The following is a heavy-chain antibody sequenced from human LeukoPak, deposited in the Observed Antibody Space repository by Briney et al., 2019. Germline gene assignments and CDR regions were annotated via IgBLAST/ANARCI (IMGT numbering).Heavy chain of an antibody. CDR3: AKSIRQLGNYYYYMDV. D-gene: IGHD7-27*01. CDR2: ISGNGVTT. CDR1: GFTFSSYA. J-gene: IGHJ6*03. V-gene: IGHV3-23*01. Sequence: GGSLRLSCAASGFTFSSYAMSWVRQAPGKGLEWVSAISGNGVTTFYADSVKGRFTISRDNSKNTLYLQMNSLRAEDTAVYFCAKSIRQLGNYYYYMDVWGNGTTVTVSS.